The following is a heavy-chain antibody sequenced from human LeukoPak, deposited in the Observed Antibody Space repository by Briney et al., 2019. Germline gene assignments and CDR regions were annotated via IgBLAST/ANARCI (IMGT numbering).Heavy chain of an antibody. CDR1: GYTFAGYY. D-gene: IGHD4-11*01. Sequence: ASVKVSCKASGYTFAGYYFHWVRQAPGQGLEWMGWINPNTAGTNYAQKFLGGVTLTWDTSISTAYMELNRLTSDDTAVYYCATSAGDYRAGHYYYMGVWGKGTSVTVSS. CDR2: INPNTAGT. J-gene: IGHJ6*03. CDR3: ATSAGDYRAGHYYYMGV. V-gene: IGHV1-2*02.